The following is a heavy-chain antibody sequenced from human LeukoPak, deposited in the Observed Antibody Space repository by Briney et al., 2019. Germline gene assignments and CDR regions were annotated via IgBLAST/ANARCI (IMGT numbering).Heavy chain of an antibody. D-gene: IGHD1-26*01. CDR3: ATGGASGSSAASDY. J-gene: IGHJ4*02. Sequence: ASVKISCKVSGYTFTDYYMHWVQQAPGKGLEWMGLVEPEDGETIYAEKFQGRVTITADTSTDTAYMELSSLRSEDTAVYYCATGGASGSSAASDYWGQGTLVTVSS. CDR1: GYTFTDYY. V-gene: IGHV1-69-2*01. CDR2: VEPEDGET.